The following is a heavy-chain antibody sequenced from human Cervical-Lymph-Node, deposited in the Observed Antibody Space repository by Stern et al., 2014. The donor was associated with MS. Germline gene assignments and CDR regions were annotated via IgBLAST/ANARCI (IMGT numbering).Heavy chain of an antibody. Sequence: QVQLGQSGAEVKKPGTSVKVSCQASGYNFIDFYLHWVRQAPGQGLEWMGWTSPRSGGGTHYAQKFQGRITVTWDTPRSTTYMELRTLMSDDTAVYYCARGTPPYASEWYGADYWGQGSLVIVSS. CDR1: GYNFIDFY. V-gene: IGHV1-2*02. CDR3: ARGTPPYASEWYGADY. J-gene: IGHJ4*02. D-gene: IGHD3-3*01. CDR2: TSPRSGGGT.